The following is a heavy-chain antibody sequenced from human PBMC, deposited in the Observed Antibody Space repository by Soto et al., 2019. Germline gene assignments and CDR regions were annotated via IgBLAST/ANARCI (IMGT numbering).Heavy chain of an antibody. Sequence: ASVKVSCKASGGTFSSYAISWVRQAPGQGLEWMGGIIPIFGTANYAQKFQGRVTITADESTSTAYMELSSLRSEDTAVYYCASRVVGGNPNLDYYYGMDVWGQGTTVTVSS. V-gene: IGHV1-69*13. D-gene: IGHD3-10*01. J-gene: IGHJ6*02. CDR1: GGTFSSYA. CDR3: ASRVVGGNPNLDYYYGMDV. CDR2: IIPIFGTA.